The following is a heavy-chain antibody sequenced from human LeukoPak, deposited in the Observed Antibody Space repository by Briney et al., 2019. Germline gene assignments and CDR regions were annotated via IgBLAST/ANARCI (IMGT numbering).Heavy chain of an antibody. CDR2: XSAYNGYT. V-gene: IGHV1-18*01. CDR1: GYTFTNXX. J-gene: IGHJ1*01. CDR3: ARDKAVTTELTQYFHH. D-gene: IGHD4-11*01. Sequence: SGYTFTNXXXXXXRXXPGQXXXXXXXXSAYNGYTNYAQKFQFRVTMTTDASTSTAYMELRSLTSDDTAVYYCARDKAVTTELTQYFHHWGQGTLVTVSS.